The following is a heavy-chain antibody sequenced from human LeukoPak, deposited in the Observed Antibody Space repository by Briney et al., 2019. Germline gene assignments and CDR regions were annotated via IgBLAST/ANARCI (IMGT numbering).Heavy chain of an antibody. V-gene: IGHV1-18*01. CDR2: ISAYNGNT. Sequence: GASVKVSCKASGYTFTSYDINWVRQAPGQGLEWMGWISAYNGNTNYAQKLQGRVTMTTDTSTSTAYMELRSLRSDDTAVYYCAAYSSGWYTGAFDIWGQGTMVTVSS. J-gene: IGHJ3*02. CDR1: GYTFTSYD. CDR3: AAYSSGWYTGAFDI. D-gene: IGHD6-19*01.